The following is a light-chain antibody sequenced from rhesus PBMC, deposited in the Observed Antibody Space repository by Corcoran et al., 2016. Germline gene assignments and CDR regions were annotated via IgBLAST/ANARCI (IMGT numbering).Light chain of an antibody. J-gene: IGKJ2*01. CDR1: QAISSH. CDR3: QQYNSAPYS. CDR2: FAS. V-gene: IGKV1-37*01. Sequence: DIQMTQSPSSLSASVGDRVTITCRASQAISSHLALYQHKPGEAPKPLIYFASNLESGVPSRFSGSRTGTEFTLTISSLQPEDFATDFCQQYNSAPYSFGQGTKVEIK.